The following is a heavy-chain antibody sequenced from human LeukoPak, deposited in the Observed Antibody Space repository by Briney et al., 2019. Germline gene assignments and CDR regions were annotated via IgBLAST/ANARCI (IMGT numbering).Heavy chain of an antibody. D-gene: IGHD5-12*01. CDR2: IYHSGST. Sequence: SETLSLTCTVSGGSISSGGYYWSWIRQPPGKGLEWIGYIYHSGSTYYNPSLKSRVTVSVDKSKNQFSLKLSSVTAADTAVYYCARHGAAKNIVATLFDIWGQGTMVTVSS. CDR1: GGSISSGGYY. J-gene: IGHJ3*02. V-gene: IGHV4-30-2*01. CDR3: ARHGAAKNIVATLFDI.